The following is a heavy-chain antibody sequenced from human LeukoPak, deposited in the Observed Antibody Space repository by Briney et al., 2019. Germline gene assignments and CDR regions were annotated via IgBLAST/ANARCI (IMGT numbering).Heavy chain of an antibody. CDR2: ISYDGSNK. CDR3: AKLGGLAAAGGY. Sequence: GGSLRLSCAVSGFTFNNYWMSWVRQAPGKGLEWVAVISYDGSNKYYADSVKGRFTISRDNSKNTLYLQINSLRAEDTAVYYCAKLGGLAAAGGYWGQGTLVTVSS. V-gene: IGHV3-30*18. J-gene: IGHJ4*02. CDR1: GFTFNNYW. D-gene: IGHD6-13*01.